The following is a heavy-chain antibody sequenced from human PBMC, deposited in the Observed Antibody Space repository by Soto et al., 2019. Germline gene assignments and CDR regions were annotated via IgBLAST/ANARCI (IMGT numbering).Heavy chain of an antibody. CDR2: ISSSGIT. CDR1: GINFLTYA. D-gene: IGHD3-3*02. J-gene: IGHJ4*02. V-gene: IGHV3-23*01. Sequence: DVQLLESGGGLVQPGGSLRFSCAAPGINFLTYAMAWVRQAPGKGLEWVSVISSSGITYYADSVKGRFTISRDISNSTLFLQMNSLRVEDTAVYYCTKMGTSIWYMDYFDYWGRGPLVTVSS. CDR3: TKMGTSIWYMDYFDY.